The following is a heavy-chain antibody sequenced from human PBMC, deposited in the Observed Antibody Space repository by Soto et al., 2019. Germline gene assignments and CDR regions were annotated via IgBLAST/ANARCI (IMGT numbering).Heavy chain of an antibody. CDR2: IYYSEST. CDR1: GGSVSSYY. V-gene: IGHV4-59*02. D-gene: IGHD2-21*01. Sequence: SEPLSLICTVSGGSVSSYYWSWIRQPPGKGLEWIGYIYYSESTNYNPSLKSRVTISLDTSKNQFSLKLRSVTAADTAVYYCARARDFGAARYYYDLDVWGQGTTVTVSS. J-gene: IGHJ6*02. CDR3: ARARDFGAARYYYDLDV.